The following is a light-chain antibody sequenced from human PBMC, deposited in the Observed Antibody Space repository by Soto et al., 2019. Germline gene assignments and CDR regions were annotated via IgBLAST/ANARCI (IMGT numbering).Light chain of an antibody. J-gene: IGLJ1*01. Sequence: QSVLTQPPSVSGAPGQRVTISCTGSSSNIGADHDVHWYQQLPGTAPKLLIYGDSNRPSGVPDRFSGSKSGASASLAITGLQGEEAAEYHCLSYDSDMGGPRDVFGTGTKLTVL. CDR1: SSNIGADHD. CDR3: LSYDSDMGGPRDV. CDR2: GDS. V-gene: IGLV1-40*01.